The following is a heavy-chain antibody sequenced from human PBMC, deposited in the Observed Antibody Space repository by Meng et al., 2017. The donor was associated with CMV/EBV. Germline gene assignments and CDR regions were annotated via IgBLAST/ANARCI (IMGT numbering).Heavy chain of an antibody. V-gene: IGHV1-18*01. D-gene: IGHD3-3*01. J-gene: IGHJ4*02. CDR1: GYTFPSYG. Sequence: ASVKVSCKASGYTFPSYGISWLRQAPGQGLEWMGWISAYNGNTNYAQKLQGRVTMTTDTSTSTAYMELRSLRSDDTAVYYCARGYYDFWSGYSVYTLDYWGQGTLVTVSS. CDR2: ISAYNGNT. CDR3: ARGYYDFWSGYSVYTLDY.